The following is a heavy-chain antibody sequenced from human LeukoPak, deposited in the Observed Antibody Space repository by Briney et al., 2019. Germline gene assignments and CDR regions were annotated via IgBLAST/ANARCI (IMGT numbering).Heavy chain of an antibody. Sequence: SETLSLTCAVYGGSFSGYYWSWIRQPPGKGLEWIGEINHSGSTNYSPSLKSRVTISVDTSKNQFSLKLSSVTAADTAVYYCARGRGATAPNWFDPWGQGTLVTVSS. CDR2: INHSGST. CDR1: GGSFSGYY. D-gene: IGHD1-26*01. V-gene: IGHV4-34*01. J-gene: IGHJ5*02. CDR3: ARGRGATAPNWFDP.